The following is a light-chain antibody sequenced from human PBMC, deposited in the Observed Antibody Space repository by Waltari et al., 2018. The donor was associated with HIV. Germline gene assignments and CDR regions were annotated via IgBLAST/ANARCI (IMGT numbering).Light chain of an antibody. Sequence: QMTQSTSTLSASVGDRVPITCRASQNVDSWLAWYQQRPGRAPKLLIYKASTLEYGVPARFTGSGSGTNFTLTINSLHPDDFATYYCQQYNSDFYTFGLGTRLDLK. CDR1: QNVDSW. V-gene: IGKV1-5*03. CDR2: KAS. J-gene: IGKJ2*01. CDR3: QQYNSDFYT.